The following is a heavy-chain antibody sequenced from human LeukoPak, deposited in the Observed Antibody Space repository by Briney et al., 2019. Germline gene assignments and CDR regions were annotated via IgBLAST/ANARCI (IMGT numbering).Heavy chain of an antibody. CDR1: GGSISSDY. CDR2: MYYTGST. V-gene: IGHV4-59*13. CDR3: ARVSVVYGMDV. Sequence: SETLSLTCSVSGGSISSDYWAWIRQPPGKGLEWIGYMYYTGSTNYNPSLKSRVTIPLATSKNQFSLKLSSVTAADTAVYYCARVSVVYGMDVWGRGTTVTVSS. J-gene: IGHJ6*02.